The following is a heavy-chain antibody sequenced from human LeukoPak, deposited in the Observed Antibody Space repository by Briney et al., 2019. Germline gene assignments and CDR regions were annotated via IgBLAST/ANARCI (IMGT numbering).Heavy chain of an antibody. J-gene: IGHJ4*02. D-gene: IGHD3-22*01. CDR2: IYYSGST. Sequence: TSETLSLTCTVSGGSISSYYWSWIRQPPGKGLEWIGYIYYSGSTNYNPSLKSRVTISVDTSKNQFSLKLSSVTAADTAVYYCARAPRYYYDGSGYPLSAYYFDYWGRGTLVTVSS. V-gene: IGHV4-59*01. CDR3: ARAPRYYYDGSGYPLSAYYFDY. CDR1: GGSISSYY.